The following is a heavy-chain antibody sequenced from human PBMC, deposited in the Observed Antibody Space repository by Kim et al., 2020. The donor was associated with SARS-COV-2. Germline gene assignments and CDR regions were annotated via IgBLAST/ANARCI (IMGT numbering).Heavy chain of an antibody. CDR3: ARDPGSYWGFDY. Sequence: SETLSLTCTVSGGSISSSSYYWGWIRQPPGKGLEWIGSIYYSGSTYYNPSLKSRVTISVDTSKNQFSLKLSSVTAADTAVYYCARDPGSYWGFDYWGQGTLVTVSS. D-gene: IGHD1-26*01. CDR1: GGSISSSSYY. CDR2: IYYSGST. V-gene: IGHV4-39*07. J-gene: IGHJ4*02.